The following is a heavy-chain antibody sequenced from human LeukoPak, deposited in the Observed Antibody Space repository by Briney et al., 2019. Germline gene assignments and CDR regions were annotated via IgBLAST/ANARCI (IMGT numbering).Heavy chain of an antibody. CDR3: ARDTDYYGMDV. V-gene: IGHV4-39*02. CDR2: FYYTGDT. J-gene: IGHJ6*02. Sequence: SETLSLTCSVSGGSISDDSYYWAWIRQPPGKGLEWIGSFYYTGDTYYNPSLKSRVTISVDRSKNQFSLKLNSVTAADTAVYYCARDTDYYGMDVWGQGTTVTVSS. CDR1: GGSISDDSYY.